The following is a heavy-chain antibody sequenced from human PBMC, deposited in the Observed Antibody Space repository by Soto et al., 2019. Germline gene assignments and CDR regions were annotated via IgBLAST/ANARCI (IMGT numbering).Heavy chain of an antibody. V-gene: IGHV4-4*07. D-gene: IGHD2-2*01. J-gene: IGHJ6*02. CDR1: GGSISSYY. CDR2: IYTSGST. CDR3: ARGNCSSPNCYSFFGYYGMDV. Sequence: PSETLSPTCTVSGGSISSYYWSWIRQPAGKGLEWIGRIYTSGSTNYNPSLKSRVTMSLDTSKNQFSLKLTSVTAADTALYYCARGNCSSPNCYSFFGYYGMDVWGQGTTVTVSS.